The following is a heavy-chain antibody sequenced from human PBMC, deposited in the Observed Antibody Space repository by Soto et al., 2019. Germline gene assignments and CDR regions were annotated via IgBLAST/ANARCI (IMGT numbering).Heavy chain of an antibody. CDR2: INPSGDSR. D-gene: IGHD3-10*01. J-gene: IGHJ5*02. Sequence: GASVKVSCKASGFSFSDYFMHWVRQAPGQGLEWMGIINPSGDSRNYAQKFQGRATITRDPSTSTVYMDLSILRYEDTAVYYCARNNSKHSGTPAPSSWFHPWAQGTPVTVSS. CDR3: ARNNSKHSGTPAPSSWFHP. V-gene: IGHV1-46*01. CDR1: GFSFSDYF.